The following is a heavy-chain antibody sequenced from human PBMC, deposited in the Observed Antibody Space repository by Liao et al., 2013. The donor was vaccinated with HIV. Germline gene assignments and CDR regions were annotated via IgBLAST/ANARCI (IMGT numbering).Heavy chain of an antibody. Sequence: QVQLQQWGAGLLKPSETLSLTCAVYGGSFSGYYWSWIRQPPGKGLEWIGEINHSGSTNYNPSLKSRVTVSVDTSKNQFSLKLSSVTAADTAVYYCARVEITMVRGVIALVYYYYMDVWGKGTTVTVSS. J-gene: IGHJ6*03. D-gene: IGHD3-10*01. V-gene: IGHV4-34*01. CDR3: ARVEITMVRGVIALVYYYYMDV. CDR1: GGSFSGYY. CDR2: INHSGST.